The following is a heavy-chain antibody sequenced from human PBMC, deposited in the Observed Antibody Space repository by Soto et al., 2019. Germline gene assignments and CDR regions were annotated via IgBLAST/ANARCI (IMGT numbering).Heavy chain of an antibody. CDR1: GGSISSGDYY. V-gene: IGHV4-30-4*01. Sequence: PSETLSLTCTVSGGSISSGDYYWSWIRQPPGKGLEWIGYIYYSGSTYYNPSLKSRVTISVGTSKNQFSLKLSSVTAADTAVYYCAREPFSSGLLAWAGMDVWGQGTTVTVSS. D-gene: IGHD3-22*01. CDR3: AREPFSSGLLAWAGMDV. J-gene: IGHJ6*02. CDR2: IYYSGST.